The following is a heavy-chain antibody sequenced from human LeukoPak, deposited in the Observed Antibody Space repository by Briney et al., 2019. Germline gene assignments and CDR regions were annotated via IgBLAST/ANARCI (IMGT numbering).Heavy chain of an antibody. Sequence: ASVKVSCKASGGTFSTYGISWVRQAPGQGLEWMGGIIPFFGTSNYAQKFQGRVTITADESTTTAYMELSSLRSEDTAVYYCARDGGVSRGSAFDIWGQGTMVTVSS. CDR2: IIPFFGTS. D-gene: IGHD3-16*01. CDR1: GGTFSTYG. V-gene: IGHV1-69*13. J-gene: IGHJ3*02. CDR3: ARDGGVSRGSAFDI.